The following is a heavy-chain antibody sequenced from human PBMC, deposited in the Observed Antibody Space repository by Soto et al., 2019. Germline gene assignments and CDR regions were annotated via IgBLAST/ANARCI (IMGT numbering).Heavy chain of an antibody. D-gene: IGHD1-26*01. Sequence: QVQLVESGGGVVQPGRSLRLSCAASGFTFSSYGMHWVRQAPGKGLEWVAVISYDGSNKYYADSVKGRFTISRDNSKKTMYLQMNSLRAEDTAVYYCAKDEASGSKLIDYWGQGTLVTVSS. CDR2: ISYDGSNK. V-gene: IGHV3-30*18. CDR1: GFTFSSYG. CDR3: AKDEASGSKLIDY. J-gene: IGHJ4*02.